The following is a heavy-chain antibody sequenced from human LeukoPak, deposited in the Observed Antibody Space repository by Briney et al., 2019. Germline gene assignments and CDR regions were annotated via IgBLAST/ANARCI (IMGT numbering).Heavy chain of an antibody. CDR3: AKEHEPLVVTDAFDI. V-gene: IGHV1-2*02. CDR2: INPNSGGT. D-gene: IGHD2-21*02. J-gene: IGHJ3*02. Sequence: ASVKVSCKASRYTFTGYYMHWVRQAPGQGLEWMGWINPNSGGTNYAQKFQGRVTMTRDTSISTAYMELSRLRSDDTAVYYCAKEHEPLVVTDAFDIWGQGTMVTVSS. CDR1: RYTFTGYY.